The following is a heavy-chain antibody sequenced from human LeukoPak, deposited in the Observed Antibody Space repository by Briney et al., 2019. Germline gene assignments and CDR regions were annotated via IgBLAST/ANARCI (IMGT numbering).Heavy chain of an antibody. J-gene: IGHJ3*02. CDR1: GGSISSGSYY. CDR2: IYYSGST. CDR3: ARPPRGWYKDAFDI. D-gene: IGHD6-19*01. Sequence: PSETLSLTCTVSGGSISSGSYYWSWIPQPPGMGLEWIGYIYYSGSTTYNPSLKSRVTISVDTSKNQFSLKLSSVTAADTAVYYCARPPRGWYKDAFDIWGQGTMVTVSS. V-gene: IGHV4-61*01.